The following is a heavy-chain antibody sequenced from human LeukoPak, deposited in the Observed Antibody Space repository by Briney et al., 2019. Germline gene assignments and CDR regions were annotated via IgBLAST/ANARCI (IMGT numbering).Heavy chain of an antibody. CDR3: ARATMLMQWLAPDHYFDY. D-gene: IGHD6-19*01. Sequence: GGSLRLSCAASGFSFSSHGMHWVRQAPGKGLEWVAAISYDGSNKYYVDSVKGRFTISRDNAKNSLYLQMNSLRAEDTAVYYCARATMLMQWLAPDHYFDYWGQGTLVTVSS. CDR1: GFSFSSHG. V-gene: IGHV3-30*03. J-gene: IGHJ4*02. CDR2: ISYDGSNK.